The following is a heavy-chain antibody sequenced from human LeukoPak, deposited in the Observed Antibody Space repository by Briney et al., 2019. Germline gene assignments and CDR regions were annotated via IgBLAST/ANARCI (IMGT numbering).Heavy chain of an antibody. CDR3: ARGSMLLRGVIDELDP. J-gene: IGHJ5*02. Sequence: PETLSLLCALSMGSISMYNRMGGRQPPGKGLEWIVGTHYSGSTNYNPSPKSRVTMSGDPSKQLVYLKLSPVTAGESVRDHRARGSMLLRGVIDELDPWGQGTLVTVSS. D-gene: IGHD3-10*01. V-gene: IGHV4-59*01. CDR1: MGSISMYN. CDR2: THYSGST.